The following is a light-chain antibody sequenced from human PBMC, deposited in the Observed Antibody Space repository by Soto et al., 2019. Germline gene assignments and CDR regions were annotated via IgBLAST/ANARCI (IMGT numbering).Light chain of an antibody. V-gene: IGKV3-20*01. Sequence: EIVLTQSPGTLSLSPGERATLSCRASQSVSSSYLAWYQQKPGQAPRLLIYGASSRATGIPDRFSGSGSGTEFTLTISRLEPEDFAAHYCQPYGSSPRTFGQGHKLEIK. CDR1: QSVSSSY. CDR3: QPYGSSPRT. CDR2: GAS. J-gene: IGKJ1*01.